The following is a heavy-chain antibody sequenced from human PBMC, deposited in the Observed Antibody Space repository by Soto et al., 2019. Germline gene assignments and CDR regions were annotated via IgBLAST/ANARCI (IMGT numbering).Heavy chain of an antibody. CDR3: ARVPNYYGSGRYYYYGMDV. D-gene: IGHD3-10*01. CDR1: GGSISSYY. CDR2: IYYSGST. J-gene: IGHJ6*02. V-gene: IGHV4-59*01. Sequence: SETLSLTCTVSGGSISSYYWSWIRQPPGKGLEWIGYIYYSGSTNYNPSLKSRVAISVDTSKNQFSLKLSSVTAADTAVYYCARVPNYYGSGRYYYYGMDVWGQGTTVTVSS.